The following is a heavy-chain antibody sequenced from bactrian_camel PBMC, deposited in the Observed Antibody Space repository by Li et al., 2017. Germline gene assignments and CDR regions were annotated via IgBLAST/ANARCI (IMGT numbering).Heavy chain of an antibody. CDR2: MHPSDGST. D-gene: IGHD3*01. Sequence: QLVESGGGSVQAGGSLNLSCAASGYTYTAISMAWFRQAPGKEREGVATMHPSDGSTVYADSVKGRFTISRDNARDTVYLQMNNMKPEDTAMYYCAADAVYTRGADCDFANFDSWGQGTQVTVS. CDR1: GYTYTAIS. CDR3: AADAVYTRGADCDFANFDS. V-gene: IGHV3S1*01. J-gene: IGHJ6*01.